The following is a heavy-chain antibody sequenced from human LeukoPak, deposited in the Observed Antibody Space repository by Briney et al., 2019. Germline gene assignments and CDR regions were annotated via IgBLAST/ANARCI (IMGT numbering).Heavy chain of an antibody. J-gene: IGHJ4*02. D-gene: IGHD1-26*01. V-gene: IGHV4-61*02. CDR2: IYTSGST. CDR1: GGSISSGSYY. Sequence: PSETLSLTCTVSGGSISSGSYYWSWTRQPAGKGLEWIGRIYTSGSTNYNPSLKSRVTISVDTSKNQFSLKLSSVTAADTAVYYCARVSDPTDIDYWGQGTLVTVSS. CDR3: ARVSDPTDIDY.